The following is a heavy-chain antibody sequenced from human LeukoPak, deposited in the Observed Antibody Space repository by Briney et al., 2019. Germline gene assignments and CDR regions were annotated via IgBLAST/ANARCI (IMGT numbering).Heavy chain of an antibody. CDR3: ARRGTSSSWAHFDY. J-gene: IGHJ4*02. CDR1: GFTFSSYW. V-gene: IGHV3-7*05. D-gene: IGHD6-13*01. Sequence: GGSLRLSCAASGFTFSSYWMTWVCQAPGKGLEWVAKIKQDGSEKYYVDSVKGRFTISRDNAKNSLYLQMNSLGAEDTAVYYCARRGTSSSWAHFDYWGQGTLVTVSS. CDR2: IKQDGSEK.